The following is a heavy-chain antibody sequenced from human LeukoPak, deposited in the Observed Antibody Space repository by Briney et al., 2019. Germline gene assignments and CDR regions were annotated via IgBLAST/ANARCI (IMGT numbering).Heavy chain of an antibody. CDR1: GGSISSYY. D-gene: IGHD3-16*01. J-gene: IGHJ4*02. CDR2: IYYSGST. Sequence: SETLSLTCTVSGGSISSYYWSWIRQPPGKGLEWIWYIYYSGSTNYNPSLKSRVTMSVDTSKNQFSLKLSSVTAADTAVYYCARDYSRYLGGGFDYWGQGTLVTVSS. CDR3: ARDYSRYLGGGFDY. V-gene: IGHV4-59*01.